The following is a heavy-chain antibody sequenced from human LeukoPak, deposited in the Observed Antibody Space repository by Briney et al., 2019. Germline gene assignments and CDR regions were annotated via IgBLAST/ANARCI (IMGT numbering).Heavy chain of an antibody. CDR1: GFTFSSYA. CDR2: ISGSGGST. CDR3: AKRGILTGYYVGLGRYYGMDV. Sequence: GGSLRLSCAASGFTFSSYAMSWVRQAPGKGLEWVSAISGSGGSTYYADSVKGRFTISRDNSKNTLYLQMNSLRAEDTAVYYCAKRGILTGYYVGLGRYYGMDVWGQGTTVTVSS. D-gene: IGHD3-9*01. J-gene: IGHJ6*02. V-gene: IGHV3-23*01.